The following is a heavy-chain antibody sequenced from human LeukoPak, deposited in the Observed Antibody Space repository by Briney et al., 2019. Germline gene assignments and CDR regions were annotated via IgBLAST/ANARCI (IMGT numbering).Heavy chain of an antibody. CDR2: INSSGGST. V-gene: IGHV1-46*01. D-gene: IGHD3-10*01. J-gene: IGHJ5*02. CDR3: ATDSDYGSGSLNWFDP. CDR1: GYTFTSYY. Sequence: GASVKVSCKASGYTFTSYYMHWVRQAPGQGLEWMGIINSSGGSTSYAQKFQGRVTMTEDTSTDTAYMELSSLRSEDTAVYYCATDSDYGSGSLNWFDPWGQGTLVTVSS.